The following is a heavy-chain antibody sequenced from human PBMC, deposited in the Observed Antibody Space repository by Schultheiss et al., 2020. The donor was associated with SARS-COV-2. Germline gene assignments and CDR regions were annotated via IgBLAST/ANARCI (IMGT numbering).Heavy chain of an antibody. CDR3: ASAYSSSWYGGEYFRH. J-gene: IGHJ1*01. V-gene: IGHV4-59*01. D-gene: IGHD6-13*01. CDR1: GGSFSGYY. Sequence: SETLSLTCAVYGGSFSGYYWSWIRQPPGKGLEWIGYIYYSGSTNYNPSLKSRVTISVDTSKNQFSLKLSSVTAADTAVYYCASAYSSSWYGGEYFRHWGQGTLVTVSS. CDR2: IYYSGST.